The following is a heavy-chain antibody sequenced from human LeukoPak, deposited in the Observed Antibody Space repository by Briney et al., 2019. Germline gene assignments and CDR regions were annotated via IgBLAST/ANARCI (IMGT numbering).Heavy chain of an antibody. CDR1: GFTFSSYA. D-gene: IGHD3-16*02. CDR2: ISYDGSNK. J-gene: IGHJ4*02. V-gene: IGHV3-30-3*01. CDR3: AREGDYVWGSHRPFDY. Sequence: PGGSLRLSCAASGFTFSSYAMHWVRQAPGKGLEWVAVISYDGSNKYYADSVKGRFTISRDNSKNTLYLQMNSLRAEDTAVYYCAREGDYVWGSHRPFDYWGQGTLVTVSS.